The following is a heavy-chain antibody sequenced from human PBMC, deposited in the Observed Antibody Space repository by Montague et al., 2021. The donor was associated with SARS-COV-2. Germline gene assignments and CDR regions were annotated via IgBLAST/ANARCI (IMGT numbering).Heavy chain of an antibody. CDR3: TQERGPGRTTWHYFDY. J-gene: IGHJ4*02. V-gene: IGHV6-1*01. CDR2: TYYRSKWYN. CDR1: GDSVSSSIAA. Sequence: CAISGDSVSSSIAAWNWIRQSPSRGLEWLGRTYYRSKWYNDYAVSVRSRVTISPDTSKNQFSLQLNSVTPEDTAVYYCTQERGPGRTTWHYFDYWGQGTLVTVSS. D-gene: IGHD1-14*01.